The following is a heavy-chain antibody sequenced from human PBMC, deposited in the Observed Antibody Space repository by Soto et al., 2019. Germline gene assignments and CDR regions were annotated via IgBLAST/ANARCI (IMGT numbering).Heavy chain of an antibody. V-gene: IGHV1-8*01. D-gene: IGHD6-13*01. CDR2: MNPNSGNT. CDR3: ARSSSSWRDAFDI. CDR1: GYTFTSYD. J-gene: IGHJ3*02. Sequence: EASVKVSCKASGYTFTSYDINWVRQATGQGLEWMGWMNPNSGNTGYAQKFQGRVTMTRNTSISTAYMELSSLRSEDTAVYYCARSSSSWRDAFDIWGQGTMVTVSS.